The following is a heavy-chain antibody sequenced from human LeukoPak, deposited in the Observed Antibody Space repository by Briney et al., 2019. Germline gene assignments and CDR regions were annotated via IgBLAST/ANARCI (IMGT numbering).Heavy chain of an antibody. D-gene: IGHD3-10*01. CDR1: GFTFSNYA. CDR2: IRYDGSNT. Sequence: PGGSLRLSCAASGFTFSNYAMHWVRQAPGKGLEWVAFIRYDGSNTYYADSVKGRFTISRDISQNTLYLQMNSLRAEDTAVYYYAKADRADVPSKVDYWGQGTLVTVSS. CDR3: AKADRADVPSKVDY. J-gene: IGHJ4*02. V-gene: IGHV3-30*02.